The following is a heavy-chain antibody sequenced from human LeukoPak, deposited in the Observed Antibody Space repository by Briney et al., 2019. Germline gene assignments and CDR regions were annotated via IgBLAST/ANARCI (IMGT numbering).Heavy chain of an antibody. Sequence: SQTLSLTFAISGDSVSSAAWNWIGQSPSRGLEWLGRTYYRSKWYNDYAVSVKSRITINPDTSKNQFSLQLNSVTPEDTAVYYCARGGIGYCTSSSCYFDYWGQGTLVTVSS. V-gene: IGHV6-1*01. J-gene: IGHJ4*02. CDR3: ARGGIGYCTSSSCYFDY. CDR2: TYYRSKWYN. CDR1: GDSVSSAA. D-gene: IGHD2-2*01.